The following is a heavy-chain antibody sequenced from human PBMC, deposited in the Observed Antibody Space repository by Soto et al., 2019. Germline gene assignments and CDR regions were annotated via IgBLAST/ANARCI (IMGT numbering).Heavy chain of an antibody. CDR2: IYRTGST. V-gene: IGHV4-4*02. CDR1: GGSFTSNNW. Sequence: QVQLQESGPGLVKPSGTLSLTCAVSGGSFTSNNWWTWVRQPPGQGLEWIGEIYRTGSTNYNPSLKSRFPISLDKSENHCPLKVTSLTAADTAVYSCASRDPGTSVDYWGQGTLVTVSS. CDR3: ASRDPGTSVDY. J-gene: IGHJ4*02. D-gene: IGHD1-7*01.